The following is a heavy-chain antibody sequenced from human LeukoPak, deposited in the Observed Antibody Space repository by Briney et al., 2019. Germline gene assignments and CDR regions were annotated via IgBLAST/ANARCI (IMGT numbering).Heavy chain of an antibody. V-gene: IGHV3-11*04. D-gene: IGHD6-13*01. CDR3: ARDQGSSWYETPFWAFDI. J-gene: IGHJ3*02. Sequence: NPGGSLRLSCAASGFTFSDYYMTWIRQAPGKGLEWIAYSSGSGNIFYHADSVRGRFTISRDNAKKTLYLQMNSLRAEDTAVYYCARDQGSSWYETPFWAFDIWGQGTMVTVSS. CDR1: GFTFSDYY. CDR2: SSGSGNIF.